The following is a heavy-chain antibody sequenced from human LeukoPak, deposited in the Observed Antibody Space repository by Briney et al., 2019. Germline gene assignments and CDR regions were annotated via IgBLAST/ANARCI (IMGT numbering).Heavy chain of an antibody. Sequence: SETLSLTCTVSGGSISSSNYYWGWIRQPPEKGLEWIGSIYYGGDTYYNPSLKSRVTISVDASKNQFSLKLGSVTAADTAVYYCAKAISRGTLGYFDYWGQGTLVTVSS. CDR2: IYYGGDT. CDR3: AKAISRGTLGYFDY. J-gene: IGHJ4*02. V-gene: IGHV4-39*01. D-gene: IGHD1-1*01. CDR1: GGSISSSNYY.